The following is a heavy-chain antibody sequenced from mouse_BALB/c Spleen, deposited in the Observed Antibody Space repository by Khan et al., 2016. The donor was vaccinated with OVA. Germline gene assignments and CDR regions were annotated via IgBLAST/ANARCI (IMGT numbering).Heavy chain of an antibody. V-gene: IGHV3-2*02. Sequence: EVPLQESGPGLVKPSQSLSLTCTVTGYSITSGYGWNWIRQFPGNKLEWMGYISYSGSTNYNPSLKSRISITRDTSKNQFFLQLNSVTTDDTATYYCARTARIKYWGQGTTLTVSS. D-gene: IGHD1-2*01. CDR2: ISYSGST. CDR3: ARTARIKY. CDR1: GYSITSGYG. J-gene: IGHJ2*01.